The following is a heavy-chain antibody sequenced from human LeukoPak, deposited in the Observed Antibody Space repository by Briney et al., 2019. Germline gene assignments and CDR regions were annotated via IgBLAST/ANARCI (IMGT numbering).Heavy chain of an antibody. CDR2: IHYSGKA. CDR1: GGSNSGHY. D-gene: IGHD3-16*01. Sequence: PSETLSLTCTVSGGSNSGHYWTWIRQPPGKGLEWIGQIHYSGKADYNPSLKTRIDISVDMSKNQMSLKVNSVTAADTAVYYCARFGVDYDMDVWGQGTAVTVS. J-gene: IGHJ6*02. CDR3: ARFGVDYDMDV. V-gene: IGHV4-59*11.